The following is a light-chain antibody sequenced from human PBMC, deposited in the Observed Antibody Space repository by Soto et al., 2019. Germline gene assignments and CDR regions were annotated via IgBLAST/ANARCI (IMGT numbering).Light chain of an antibody. CDR1: SRDVGGYNY. CDR2: EVN. Sequence: QSALTQPPSASGSPGQSVTISCTGTSRDVGGYNYVSWYQQHPGKVPKLMIYEVNKRPSWVPDLFSGSQSGNTASLTVSGVQAEDEADYYCSSSAGNNILLFVGGTKLTV. V-gene: IGLV2-8*01. CDR3: SSSAGNNILL. J-gene: IGLJ2*01.